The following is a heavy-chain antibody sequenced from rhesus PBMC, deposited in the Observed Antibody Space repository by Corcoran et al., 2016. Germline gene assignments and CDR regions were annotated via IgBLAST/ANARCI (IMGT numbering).Heavy chain of an antibody. D-gene: IGHD5-36*02. V-gene: IGHV4-65*01. CDR1: GGSISSSNW. J-gene: IGHJ4*01. CDR3: ARRLATVTLSYFDD. CDR2: IDGGRGRT. Sequence: QLQLQESGPGLVKPSETLSLTCAVSGGSISSSNWWSWIRQSPGKGMEWIGYIDGGRGRTSYNPALKGRVTISTDTSKNQLSLKMSSVTAADTAVYYCARRLATVTLSYFDDWGQGVLVTVSS.